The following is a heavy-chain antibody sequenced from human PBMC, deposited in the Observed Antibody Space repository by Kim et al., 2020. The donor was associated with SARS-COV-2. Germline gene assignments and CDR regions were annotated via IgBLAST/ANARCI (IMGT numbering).Heavy chain of an antibody. D-gene: IGHD4-17*01. CDR1: GGSFSGYY. CDR2: INHSGST. Sequence: SETLSLTCAVYGGSFSGYYWSWIRQPPGKGLEWIGEINHSGSTNYNPSLKSRVTISVDTSKNQVSLKLSSVTAADTAVYYCARDTVTTVFSPHYYYYYGMDVWGQGTTVTVSS. CDR3: ARDTVTTVFSPHYYYYYGMDV. J-gene: IGHJ6*02. V-gene: IGHV4-34*01.